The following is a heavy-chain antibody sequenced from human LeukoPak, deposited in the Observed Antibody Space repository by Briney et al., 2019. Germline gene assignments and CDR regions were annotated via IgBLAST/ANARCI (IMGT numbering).Heavy chain of an antibody. CDR1: GGTFISYA. V-gene: IGHV1-69*05. CDR3: ARDLQYYDFWSGSMPFDY. Sequence: GASVKVSCKASGGTFISYAISWVRQAPGQGLEWMGRIIPIFGTANYAQKFQGRVTITTDESTSTAYMELSSLRSEDTAVYYCARDLQYYDFWSGSMPFDYWGQGTLATVSS. J-gene: IGHJ4*02. D-gene: IGHD3-3*01. CDR2: IIPIFGTA.